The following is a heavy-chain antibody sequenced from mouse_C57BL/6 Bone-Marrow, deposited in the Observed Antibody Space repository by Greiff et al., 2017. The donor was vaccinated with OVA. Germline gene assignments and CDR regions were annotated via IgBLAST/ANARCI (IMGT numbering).Heavy chain of an antibody. CDR2: IDPETGGT. D-gene: IGHD2-5*01. J-gene: IGHJ4*01. V-gene: IGHV1-15*01. CDR1: GYTFTDYE. Sequence: VKLVESGAELVRPGASVTLSCKASGYTFTDYEMHWVKQTPVHGLEWIGAIDPETGGTAYNQKFKGKAILTADKSSSTAYMELRSLTSEDSAVYYCTRDYSNYYAMDYWGQGTSVTVSS. CDR3: TRDYSNYYAMDY.